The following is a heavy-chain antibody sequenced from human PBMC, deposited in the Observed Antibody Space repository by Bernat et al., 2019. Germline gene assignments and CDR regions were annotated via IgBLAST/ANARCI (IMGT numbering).Heavy chain of an antibody. Sequence: EVQLLESGGGLVQPGGSLRLSCAASGFTFSSYAMSWVRQAPGKGLEWVSAISGSGGSTYYADSVKGRFTISRDNAKNSLYLQMNSLRAEDTAVYYCARMGVKKGVSVRGMDYWGQGTLVTVSS. J-gene: IGHJ4*02. CDR1: GFTFSSYA. D-gene: IGHD3-10*01. CDR3: ARMGVKKGVSVRGMDY. CDR2: ISGSGGST. V-gene: IGHV3-23*01.